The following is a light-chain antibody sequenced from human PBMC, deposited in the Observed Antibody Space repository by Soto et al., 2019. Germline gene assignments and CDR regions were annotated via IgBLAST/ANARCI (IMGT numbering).Light chain of an antibody. CDR3: QQSYSSPRT. Sequence: DIQMTQSPSSLFASVGDRVTLTCRASPSISSYLNWYQHKPGKAPKLLIYATSNLQGGVPSRFSGSGSGTDFTLTISSLQPEDFASYYCQQSYSSPRTFGQGTKLEI. V-gene: IGKV1-39*01. CDR2: ATS. CDR1: PSISSY. J-gene: IGKJ2*01.